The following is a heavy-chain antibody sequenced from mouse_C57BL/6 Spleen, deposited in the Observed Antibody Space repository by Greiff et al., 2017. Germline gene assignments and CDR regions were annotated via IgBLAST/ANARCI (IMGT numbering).Heavy chain of an antibody. CDR3: ARSGITTVVADYFDY. J-gene: IGHJ2*01. CDR1: GYAFSSYW. V-gene: IGHV1-80*01. CDR2: IYPGDGDT. Sequence: VQLMESGAELVKPGASVKISCKASGYAFSSYWMNWVKQRPGKGLEWIGQIYPGDGDTNYNGKFKGKATLTADKSSSTAYMQLSSLTSEDSAVYFCARSGITTVVADYFDYWGQGTTLTVSS. D-gene: IGHD1-1*01.